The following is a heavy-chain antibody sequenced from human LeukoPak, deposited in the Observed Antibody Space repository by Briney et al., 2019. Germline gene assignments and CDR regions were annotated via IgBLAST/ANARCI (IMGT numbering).Heavy chain of an antibody. J-gene: IGHJ3*02. V-gene: IGHV3-66*01. CDR2: IYSGGST. D-gene: IGHD3-22*01. CDR1: GFTFSSYA. Sequence: GGSLRLSCAASGFTFSSYAMSWVRQAPGKGLEWVSVIYSGGSTYYADSVKGRFTISRDNPKNTLYLQMNSLRAEDTAVYYCAASSGYFDAFDIWGQGTMVTVSS. CDR3: AASSGYFDAFDI.